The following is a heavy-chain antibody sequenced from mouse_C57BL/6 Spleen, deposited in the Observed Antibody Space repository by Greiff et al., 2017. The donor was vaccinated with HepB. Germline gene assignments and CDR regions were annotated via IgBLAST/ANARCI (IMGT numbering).Heavy chain of an antibody. D-gene: IGHD1-1*01. CDR3: AREGPLYYYGSYYFDY. V-gene: IGHV5-16*01. CDR1: GFTFSDYY. J-gene: IGHJ2*01. Sequence: EVMLVESEGGLVQPGSSMKLSCTASGFTFSDYYMAWVRQVPEKGLEWVANINYDGSSTYYLDSLKSRFIISRDNAKNILYLQMSSLKSEDTATYYCAREGPLYYYGSYYFDYWGQGTTLTVSS. CDR2: INYDGSST.